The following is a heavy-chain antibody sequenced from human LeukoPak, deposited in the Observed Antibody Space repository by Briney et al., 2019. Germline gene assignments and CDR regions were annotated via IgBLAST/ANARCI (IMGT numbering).Heavy chain of an antibody. V-gene: IGHV4-34*01. CDR3: ARDHGSGSPDDY. D-gene: IGHD3-10*01. J-gene: IGHJ4*02. Sequence: SETLSLTCAVYGGSFSGYYWSWIRQPPGKGLEWTGEINHSGSTNYNPSLKSRVTISVDTSKNQFSLKLSSVTAADTAVYYCARDHGSGSPDDYWGQGTLVTVSS. CDR2: INHSGST. CDR1: GGSFSGYY.